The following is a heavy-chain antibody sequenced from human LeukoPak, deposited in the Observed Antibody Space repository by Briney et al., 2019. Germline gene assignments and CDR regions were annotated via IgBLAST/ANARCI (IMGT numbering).Heavy chain of an antibody. CDR2: IYYSGST. CDR3: AMLAVIGTYYFDY. D-gene: IGHD3-22*01. J-gene: IGHJ4*02. V-gene: IGHV4-31*03. CDR1: GGSISSGGYY. Sequence: PSETLSLTCTVSGGSISSGGYYWSWIRQHPGKGLEWIGYIYYSGSTYYNPSLKSRVTISVDTSKNQFSLKLSSVTAADTAVYYCAMLAVIGTYYFDYWGQGTLVTVSS.